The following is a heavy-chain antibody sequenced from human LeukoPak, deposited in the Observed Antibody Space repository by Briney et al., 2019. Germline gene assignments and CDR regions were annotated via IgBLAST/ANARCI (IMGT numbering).Heavy chain of an antibody. CDR2: INHNGNVN. V-gene: IGHV3-7*01. CDR3: ARDRGWRTSGYYLYHFDY. Sequence: GGSLRLSCAASGFTFSSYWMNWARQAPGKGLEWVASINHNGNVNYYVDSVKGRFTISRDNAKNSLYLEMSSLRVEDTAVYYCARDRGWRTSGYYLYHFDYWGQGTLVTFAS. D-gene: IGHD3-22*01. J-gene: IGHJ4*02. CDR1: GFTFSSYW.